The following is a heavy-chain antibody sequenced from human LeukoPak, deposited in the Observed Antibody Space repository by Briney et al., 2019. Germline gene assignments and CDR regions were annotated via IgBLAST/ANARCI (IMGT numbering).Heavy chain of an antibody. J-gene: IGHJ5*02. Sequence: ASVKVSCKASGYTFTSYGISWVRQAPGQGLEWMGWISAYNGNTNYAQELQGRVTMTTDTSTSTAYMELRSLRSDDTAVYYCARSYCSSTSCYDLYNWFDPWGQGTLVTVSS. V-gene: IGHV1-18*01. CDR2: ISAYNGNT. CDR1: GYTFTSYG. D-gene: IGHD2-2*01. CDR3: ARSYCSSTSCYDLYNWFDP.